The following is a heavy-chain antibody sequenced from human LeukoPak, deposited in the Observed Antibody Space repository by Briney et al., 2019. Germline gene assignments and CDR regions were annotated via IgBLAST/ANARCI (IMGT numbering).Heavy chain of an antibody. CDR1: GFTFSSYE. CDR2: ISSSGSTK. V-gene: IGHV3-48*03. Sequence: GGSLGLSCAASGFTFSSYEMNWVRQAPGKGLEWVSYISSSGSTKYYADSVKGRFTISRDNAKNSLYLQMNSLRAEDTAVYYCARVIVVVTGNYMDVWGKGTTVTISS. CDR3: ARVIVVVTGNYMDV. J-gene: IGHJ6*03. D-gene: IGHD2-21*02.